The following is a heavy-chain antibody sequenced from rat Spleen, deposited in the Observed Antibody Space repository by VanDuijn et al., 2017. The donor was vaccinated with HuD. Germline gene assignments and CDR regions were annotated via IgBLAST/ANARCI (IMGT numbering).Heavy chain of an antibody. CDR2: INSAGST. CDR3: ARYIGDNSGFAY. V-gene: IGHV3-3*01. Sequence: EVQLQESGPGLVKPSQSLSLTCSVTDYSITSSSRWNWIRKFPGNKLEWMGYINSAGSTNYNPSLKSRVSITRDTSKNQFFLQVNSVTTEDTATFYCARYIGDNSGFAYWGQGTLVTVSS. D-gene: IGHD4-3*01. J-gene: IGHJ3*01. CDR1: DYSITSSSR.